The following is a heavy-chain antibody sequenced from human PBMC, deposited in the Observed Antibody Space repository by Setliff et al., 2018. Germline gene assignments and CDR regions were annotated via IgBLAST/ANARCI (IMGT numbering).Heavy chain of an antibody. CDR2: INPNSGGT. D-gene: IGHD3-3*01. CDR1: GYTFTGYY. J-gene: IGHJ4*02. V-gene: IGHV1-2*06. CDR3: ARSGGGYDFWSGYYSPLDY. Sequence: GASVKVSCKASGYTFTGYYMHWVRQAPGQGLEWMGRINPNSGGTNYAQKFQGRVTITRNTSISTAYMELSSLRSEDTAVYYCARSGGGYDFWSGYYSPLDYWGQGTLVTVSS.